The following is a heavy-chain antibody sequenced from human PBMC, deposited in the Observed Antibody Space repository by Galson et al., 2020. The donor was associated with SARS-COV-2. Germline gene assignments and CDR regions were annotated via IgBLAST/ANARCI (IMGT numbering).Heavy chain of an antibody. CDR1: GYSYTSYW. V-gene: IGHV5-10-1*01. D-gene: IGHD6-6*01. CDR2: IDPSDSYT. Sequence: HGESLKLSCKGSGYSYTSYWISWVRQMPGKDLEWMGRIDPSDSYTNYSPSFQGHVTISADKSISTAYLQWSSLKASDTAMYYCARLGSSHTWEFDYWGQGTLVTVSS. CDR3: ARLGSSHTWEFDY. J-gene: IGHJ4*02.